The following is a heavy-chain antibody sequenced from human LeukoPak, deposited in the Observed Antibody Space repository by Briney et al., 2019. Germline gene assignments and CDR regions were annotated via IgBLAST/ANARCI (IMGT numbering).Heavy chain of an antibody. V-gene: IGHV3-48*03. J-gene: IGHJ4*02. CDR3: ARAYCTNGVCSRTFDY. D-gene: IGHD2-8*01. CDR2: ISSSSSYT. CDR1: GFSFSTYE. Sequence: PGGSLRLSCAASGFSFSTYEMNWVRQAPGKGLEWVSYISSSSSYTNYADSVKGRFTISRDNAKNSLYLQMNSLRAEDTAVYYCARAYCTNGVCSRTFDYWGQGTLVTVSS.